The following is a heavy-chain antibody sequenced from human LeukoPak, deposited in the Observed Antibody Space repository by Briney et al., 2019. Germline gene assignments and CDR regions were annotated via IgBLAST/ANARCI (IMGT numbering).Heavy chain of an antibody. D-gene: IGHD1-7*01. Sequence: GGSLRLSCAASGFTFSSYAMHWVRQAPGKGLEWVAVISYDGSNKYYADSVKGRFTISRDNSKNTLYLQMNSLRAEDTAVYYCARDGWHYEFDYWGQGTLVTVSS. V-gene: IGHV3-30*04. J-gene: IGHJ4*02. CDR3: ARDGWHYEFDY. CDR1: GFTFSSYA. CDR2: ISYDGSNK.